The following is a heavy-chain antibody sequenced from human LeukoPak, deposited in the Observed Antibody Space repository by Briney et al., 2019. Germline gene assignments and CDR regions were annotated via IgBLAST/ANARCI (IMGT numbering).Heavy chain of an antibody. CDR3: ARVYYYGSGSADY. V-gene: IGHV3-48*03. CDR1: GFTFSSYE. J-gene: IGHJ4*02. D-gene: IGHD3-10*01. CDR2: ISSSGSTI. Sequence: GGSLRLSCAASGFTFSSYEMNWVRQAPGKGLEWVSYISSSGSTIYYADSVKDRFTISRDNAKNSLYLQMNSLRAEDTAVYYCARVYYYGSGSADYWGQGTLVTVSS.